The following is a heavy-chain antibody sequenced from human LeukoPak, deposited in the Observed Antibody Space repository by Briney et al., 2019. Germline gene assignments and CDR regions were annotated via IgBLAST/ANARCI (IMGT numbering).Heavy chain of an antibody. CDR2: ISGSGGST. V-gene: IGHV3-23*01. CDR1: GFTFSSYG. Sequence: GGSLRLPCAASGFTFSSYGMSWVRQAPGKGLEWVSAISGSGGSTYYADSVKGRFTISRDNSKNTLYLQMNSLRAEDTAVYYCAKGGGSYYYYYYMDVWGKGTTVTISS. CDR3: AKGGGSYYYYYYMDV. J-gene: IGHJ6*03. D-gene: IGHD1-26*01.